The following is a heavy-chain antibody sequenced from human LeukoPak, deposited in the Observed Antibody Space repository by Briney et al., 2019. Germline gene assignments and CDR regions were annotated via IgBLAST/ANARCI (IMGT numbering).Heavy chain of an antibody. J-gene: IGHJ4*02. CDR3: ATEIDYGDYAPYFDY. V-gene: IGHV1-69*05. CDR1: GGTFSSYA. Sequence: ASVKVPCKASGGTFSSYAISWVRQAPGQGLEWMGRIIPIFGTANYAQKFQGRVTITTDESTSTAYMELSSLRSEDTAVYYCATEIDYGDYAPYFDYWGQGTLVTVSS. D-gene: IGHD4-17*01. CDR2: IIPIFGTA.